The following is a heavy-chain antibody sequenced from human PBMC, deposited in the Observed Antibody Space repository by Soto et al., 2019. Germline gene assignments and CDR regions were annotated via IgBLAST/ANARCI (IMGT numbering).Heavy chain of an antibody. CDR2: VCSSGST. CDR1: GGSVSSFC. J-gene: IGHJ3*02. V-gene: IGHV4-59*02. CDR3: AGRGCSSTTCYGSDGFHI. Sequence: SETLSLTCYVSGGSVSSFCWTWIRQSPGKGLESIAYVCSSGSTNYNPSLESRVAISLDTSKNQFSLRLTSVTAADTAVYYCAGRGCSSTTCYGSDGFHIRGQGTKVTGSS. D-gene: IGHD2-2*01.